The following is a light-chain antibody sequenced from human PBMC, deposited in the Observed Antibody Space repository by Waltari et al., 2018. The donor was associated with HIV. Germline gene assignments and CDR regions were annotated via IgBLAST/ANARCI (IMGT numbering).Light chain of an antibody. CDR1: QTVGVY. Sequence: EIVLTQSPATLSLSPGERATLSCRAGQTVGVYVAWYQQKPGQAPRLLIYDASNRATGIPARFSGSGSGTEFSLTISSLEPEDFAVYYCQQRYNWRTFGQGTKLEIK. CDR3: QQRYNWRT. J-gene: IGKJ2*01. V-gene: IGKV3-11*01. CDR2: DAS.